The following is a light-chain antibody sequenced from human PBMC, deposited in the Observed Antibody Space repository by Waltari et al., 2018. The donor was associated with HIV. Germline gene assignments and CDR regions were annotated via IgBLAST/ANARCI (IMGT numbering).Light chain of an antibody. V-gene: IGLV4-69*01. J-gene: IGLJ3*02. CDR2: LNSDGSH. Sequence: QLVLTQSPSASASLGDSVKLTCTLSSGHSSYAIAWHQQQPQKGTRDLMNLNSDGSHSKGGGNPDRFSGSRSGAGRYLTISSLQSGDEADYYCQTWGTGSWVFGGGTKLTVL. CDR1: SGHSSYA. CDR3: QTWGTGSWV.